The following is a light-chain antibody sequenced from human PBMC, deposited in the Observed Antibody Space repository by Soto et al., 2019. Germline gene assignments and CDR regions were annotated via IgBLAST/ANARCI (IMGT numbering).Light chain of an antibody. CDR3: QQSNNWPKT. Sequence: EIVMTQSPDTLSVSSGETATLSCRASQSVGSNLAWYQQKPGQAPRLLISDASTRAAGLPARFSGSGSGTEFTLTISSLQSEDFAVYYCQQSNNWPKTFGQGTKVEIK. J-gene: IGKJ1*01. CDR2: DAS. V-gene: IGKV3-15*01. CDR1: QSVGSN.